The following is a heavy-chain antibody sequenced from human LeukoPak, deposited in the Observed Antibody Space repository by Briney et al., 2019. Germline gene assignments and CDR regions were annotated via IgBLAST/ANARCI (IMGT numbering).Heavy chain of an antibody. J-gene: IGHJ4*02. V-gene: IGHV3-30*02. CDR3: AKDPIGGWMFDY. CDR2: IRYDGSNK. CDR1: GFTFSSYG. Sequence: AGYLRLSCAASGFTFSSYGMHWVRQAPGKGRVWVAFIRYDGSNKYYADSVKGRFTIYRDNSKNTLYLQMNSLRAEDTAVYYCAKDPIGGWMFDYWGQGTLVTVSS. D-gene: IGHD6-19*01.